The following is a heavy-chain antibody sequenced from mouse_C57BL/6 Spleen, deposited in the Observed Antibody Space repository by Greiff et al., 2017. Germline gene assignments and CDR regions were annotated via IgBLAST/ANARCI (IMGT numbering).Heavy chain of an antibody. CDR2: ISSGSSTI. Sequence: EVKLMESGGGLVKPGGSLKLSCAASGFTFSDYGMHWVRQAPEKGLEWVAYISSGSSTIYYADTVKGRFTISRDNAKNTLFLQMTSLRSEDTAMYYCAGFYDYEWFAYWGQGTLVTVSA. CDR1: GFTFSDYG. CDR3: AGFYDYEWFAY. V-gene: IGHV5-17*01. D-gene: IGHD2-4*01. J-gene: IGHJ3*01.